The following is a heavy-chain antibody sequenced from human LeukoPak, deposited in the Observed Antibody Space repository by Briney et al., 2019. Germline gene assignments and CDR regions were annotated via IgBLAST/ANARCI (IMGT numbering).Heavy chain of an antibody. D-gene: IGHD2-21*02. CDR2: ISSSSNTI. V-gene: IGHV3-48*02. J-gene: IGHJ4*02. CDR1: GFTFSSYS. CDR3: ARAVTVVTRGGLVFDY. Sequence: AGSLRLSCAASGFTFSSYSMNWVCQAPGKGLEWVSYISSSSNTIYYADSVKGRFTISRDNTKNSLFLQMNSLRDEDKSVYYCARAVTVVTRGGLVFDYWGQGTLVTVSS.